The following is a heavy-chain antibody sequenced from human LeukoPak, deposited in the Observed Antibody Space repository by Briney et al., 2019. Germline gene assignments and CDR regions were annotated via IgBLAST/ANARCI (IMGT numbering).Heavy chain of an antibody. Sequence: SETLSLTCTVSGDSIISGGYCWSWIRQHPGKGLEWIGYICHSGNTYYNPSLKSRVTISIDTSKNHFSLKLNSVTAADTAVYYCARGVRGAYNWFDPWGQGTLVTASS. CDR1: GDSIISGGYC. D-gene: IGHD3-10*01. V-gene: IGHV4-31*03. J-gene: IGHJ5*02. CDR3: ARGVRGAYNWFDP. CDR2: ICHSGNT.